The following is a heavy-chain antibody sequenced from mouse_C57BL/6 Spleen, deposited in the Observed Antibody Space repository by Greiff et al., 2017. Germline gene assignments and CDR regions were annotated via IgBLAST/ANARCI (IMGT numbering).Heavy chain of an antibody. D-gene: IGHD1-1*01. Sequence: EVQLVESGPSLVRPSQTLSLTCTVTGFSINSDCYWIWIRXFPGNKLEYIGYTFYSGITYYNPSLESRTYITRDTSKNQFSLKLSSVTTEDTATYYCARAPYYGSSYGAMDYWGQGTSVTVSS. J-gene: IGHJ4*01. CDR2: TFYSGIT. CDR3: ARAPYYGSSYGAMDY. CDR1: GFSINSDCY. V-gene: IGHV3-3*01.